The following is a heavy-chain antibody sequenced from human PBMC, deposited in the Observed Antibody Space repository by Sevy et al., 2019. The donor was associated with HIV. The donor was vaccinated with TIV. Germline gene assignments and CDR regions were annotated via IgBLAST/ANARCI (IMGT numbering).Heavy chain of an antibody. J-gene: IGHJ6*02. CDR2: IYSGGST. CDR1: GFTVSSNY. CDR3: AREGGAALWSGQKYYYYYGMDV. D-gene: IGHD3-3*01. V-gene: IGHV3-53*01. Sequence: GGSLRLSCAASGFTVSSNYMSWVRQAPGKGLEWVSVIYSGGSTYYADSVKGRFTISRDNSKNTLYLHMNSLRAEDTAVYYCAREGGAALWSGQKYYYYYGMDVWGQGTTVTVSS.